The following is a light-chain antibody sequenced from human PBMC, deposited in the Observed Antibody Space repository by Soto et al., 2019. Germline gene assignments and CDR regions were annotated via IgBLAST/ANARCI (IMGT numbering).Light chain of an antibody. CDR1: RTVSSY. V-gene: IGKV3-11*01. CDR2: DAS. J-gene: IGKJ1*01. CDR3: QQRSNWPPWT. Sequence: EIVLTQSPATLSLSPGEGATLSCRARRTVSSYLAWYQQKPGQAPRLLIYDASNRATGIPARFSFSGSGTVFTLTISSREPEDFAVYYCQQRSNWPPWTFGQGTKVEIK.